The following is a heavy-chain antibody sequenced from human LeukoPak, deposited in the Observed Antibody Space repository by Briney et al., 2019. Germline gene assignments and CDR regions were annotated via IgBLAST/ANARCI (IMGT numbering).Heavy chain of an antibody. CDR3: ARVPFYLYCSSTSCPESYYFDY. Sequence: PSETLSLTCAVYGGSFSGYYWSWIRQPPGKGLEWIGEINHSGSTNYNPSLKSRVTISVDTSKNQFSLKLSSVTAADTAVYYCARVPFYLYCSSTSCPESYYFDYWGQGTLVTVSS. D-gene: IGHD2-2*01. V-gene: IGHV4-34*01. CDR1: GGSFSGYY. J-gene: IGHJ4*02. CDR2: INHSGST.